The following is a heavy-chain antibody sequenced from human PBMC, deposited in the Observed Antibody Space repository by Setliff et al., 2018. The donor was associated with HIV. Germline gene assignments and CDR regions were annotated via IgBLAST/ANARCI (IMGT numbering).Heavy chain of an antibody. CDR1: GFTFSYYT. CDR2: ISYDGNSQ. V-gene: IGHV3-30*04. CDR3: ARVSQSGLYVLQDAFDV. D-gene: IGHD3-16*01. J-gene: IGHJ3*01. Sequence: GGSLRLSCAASGFTFSYYTMHWIRQTPDNGLEWVAVISYDGNSQYYADSVKGRFTISRDNAKNSLFLQMNSLRPEDTAVYYCARVSQSGLYVLQDAFDVWGQGTPVTVS.